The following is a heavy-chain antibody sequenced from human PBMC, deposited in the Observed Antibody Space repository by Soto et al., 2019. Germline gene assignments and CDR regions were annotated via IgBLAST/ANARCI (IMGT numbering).Heavy chain of an antibody. CDR3: AKDLGVDGSASYSFDH. CDR1: GFTFSTYG. Sequence: GGSLRLSCAASGFTFSTYGMHWVRHTPGKGLEWLAVISYDGRYELHADSVKGRFTISRDNSKNTVSLQMNNLKIEDTAVYYCAKDLGVDGSASYSFDHWGQGTMVTVSS. CDR2: ISYDGRYE. D-gene: IGHD3-10*01. V-gene: IGHV3-30*18. J-gene: IGHJ4*02.